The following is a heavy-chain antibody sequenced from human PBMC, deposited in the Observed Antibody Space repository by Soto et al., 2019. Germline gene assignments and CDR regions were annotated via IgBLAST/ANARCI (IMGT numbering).Heavy chain of an antibody. CDR1: GFTFRNFV. D-gene: IGHD2-21*01. CDR2: IRATGGQT. CDR3: AQDRGWGVVSPSHDY. V-gene: IGHV3-23*01. Sequence: EVQLLESGGGMVQPGGSLRLSCAASGFTFRNFVMSWVRQAPGKGLEWVSAIRATGGQTFYAGSVKGRFTISRDNSKNMLYLQINSLRDEDTALYFCAQDRGWGVVSPSHDYWGQGTLVTVSS. J-gene: IGHJ4*02.